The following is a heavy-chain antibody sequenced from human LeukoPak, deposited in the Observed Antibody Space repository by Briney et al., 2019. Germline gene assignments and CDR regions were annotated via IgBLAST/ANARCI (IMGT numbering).Heavy chain of an antibody. V-gene: IGHV6-1*01. CDR3: AREEAGTYGFQY. J-gene: IGHJ4*02. Sequence: SQTLSLTCAIFGDSVSSNSGAWNWIRQSPSRGLEWLGRAYYRSQWYNDYAFSVKGRIAINADTSKNHFSLQLNSVTPEDTAVYYCAREEAGTYGFQYWGQGTLVTISS. CDR1: GDSVSSNSGA. D-gene: IGHD3-10*01. CDR2: AYYRSQWYN.